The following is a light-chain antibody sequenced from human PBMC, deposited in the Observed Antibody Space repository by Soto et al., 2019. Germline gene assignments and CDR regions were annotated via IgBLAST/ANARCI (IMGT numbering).Light chain of an antibody. J-gene: IGLJ1*01. CDR3: QSYDRSLNGYV. CDR1: SSNIGAGFD. V-gene: IGLV1-40*01. Sequence: QSVLTQPPSVSGAPGQRVTISCTGSSSNIGAGFDVHWYQHLPGTAPQLLIYDNVNRPSGVPDRFSGSKSDTSASLAITGLRAEDEADYYCQSYDRSLNGYVFGTGTKLTVL. CDR2: DNV.